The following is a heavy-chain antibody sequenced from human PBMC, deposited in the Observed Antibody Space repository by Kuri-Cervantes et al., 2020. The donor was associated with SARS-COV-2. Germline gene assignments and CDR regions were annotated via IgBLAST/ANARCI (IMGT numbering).Heavy chain of an antibody. CDR1: GFTFSSYA. J-gene: IGHJ6*03. CDR2: ISYDGSNK. Sequence: GESLKISCAASGFTFSSYAMHWVRQAPGKGLEWVAVISYDGSNKYYADSVKGRFTISRDNSKNTLYLQMNSRRAEDTAVYYCARAGNVLMVYAIAYYMDVWGKGTTVTVSS. V-gene: IGHV3-30*04. CDR3: ARAGNVLMVYAIAYYMDV. D-gene: IGHD2-8*01.